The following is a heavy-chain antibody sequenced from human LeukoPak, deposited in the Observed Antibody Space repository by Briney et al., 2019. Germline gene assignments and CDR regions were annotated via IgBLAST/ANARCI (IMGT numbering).Heavy chain of an antibody. CDR1: GGSFSGYY. V-gene: IGHV4-34*01. CDR3: ARGRRIVVVLGATRTHRDYHMDV. Sequence: PSETLSLTCAVYGGSFSGYYWSWIRQSPGKGLEWIGETYHSGSTNYNSSLKSRVTISLDTSKNQFSLKLSSVTAADTAVYYCARGRRIVVVLGATRTHRDYHMDVWGKGTTVTVSS. CDR2: TYHSGST. J-gene: IGHJ6*03. D-gene: IGHD2-15*01.